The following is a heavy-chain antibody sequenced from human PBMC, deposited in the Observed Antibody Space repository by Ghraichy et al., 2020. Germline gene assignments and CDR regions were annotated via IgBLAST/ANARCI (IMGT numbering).Heavy chain of an antibody. V-gene: IGHV4-59*12. CDR3: ARGEPGVNWYLDL. CDR1: GGSMNTYY. CDR2: VYYSGST. Sequence: GSLRLSCTVSGGSMNTYYWNWIRHPPGNGLEWIGYVYYSGSTNYNPSLKSRVTIVVDTSKNHFSLNLTSVTAADTAVYYCARGEPGVNWYLDLWGRGTLVTVSS. D-gene: IGHD1-14*01. J-gene: IGHJ2*01.